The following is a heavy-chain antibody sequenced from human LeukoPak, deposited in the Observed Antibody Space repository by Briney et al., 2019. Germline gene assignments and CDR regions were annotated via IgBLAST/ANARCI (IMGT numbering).Heavy chain of an antibody. CDR3: TTGARSHGYLFDR. V-gene: IGHV3-15*01. D-gene: IGHD5-18*01. CDR2: IKSKTDGGTT. Sequence: GGSLRLSCAASGFTFSNAWMSWVRQAPGQGLEWVGRIKSKTDGGTTDYAAPVTGRFTISREDSKNTLYVQMNGLRTEDTAVYYCTTGARSHGYLFDRWGQGTLVTVSS. CDR1: GFTFSNAW. J-gene: IGHJ4*02.